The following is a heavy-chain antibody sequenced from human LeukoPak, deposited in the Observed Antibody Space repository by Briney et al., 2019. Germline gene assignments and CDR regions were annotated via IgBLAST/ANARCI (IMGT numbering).Heavy chain of an antibody. CDR1: GLTFSESW. V-gene: IGHV3-74*01. CDR2: MYGDMREI. D-gene: IGHD5-12*01. Sequence: GGSLRLSCEASGLTFSESWMHWVRQIPGKGLVWLSRMYGDMREISYADSVKGRFTISRDNAKNMVYLQMNSLRGEDTAVYYCARDLGLRGSTWGQGTLVTVSS. J-gene: IGHJ5*02. CDR3: ARDLGLRGST.